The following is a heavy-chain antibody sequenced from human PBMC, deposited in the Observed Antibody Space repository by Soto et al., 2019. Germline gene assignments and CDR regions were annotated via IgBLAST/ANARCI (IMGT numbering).Heavy chain of an antibody. CDR2: IHPSGGGS. V-gene: IGHV1-46*03. Sequence: ASVKVSCKSSGYPFNTYYLHWVRQAPGQGLERMGMIHPSGGGSTYAQKFLGRVTMTMDSSTSTVFMELTSLRSADTAVYYCDRGGHIAVVTDSFDSWGQGTLVTVSS. D-gene: IGHD2-21*02. J-gene: IGHJ4*02. CDR3: DRGGHIAVVTDSFDS. CDR1: GYPFNTYY.